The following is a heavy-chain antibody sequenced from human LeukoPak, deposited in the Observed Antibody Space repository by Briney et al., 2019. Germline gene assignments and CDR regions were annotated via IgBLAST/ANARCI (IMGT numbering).Heavy chain of an antibody. CDR3: AYAESPYGVHDY. V-gene: IGHV3-23*01. J-gene: IGHJ4*02. D-gene: IGHD4-17*01. CDR2: ISGSGGNT. CDR1: GFTFSSYA. Sequence: PGGSLRLSCAASGFTFSSYAMSWVRQAPGKGLEWVSAISGSGGNTYYADSVKGRFTISRDNSKNTLYLQMNSLRAEDTAMYYCAYAESPYGVHDYWGQGTLVTVSS.